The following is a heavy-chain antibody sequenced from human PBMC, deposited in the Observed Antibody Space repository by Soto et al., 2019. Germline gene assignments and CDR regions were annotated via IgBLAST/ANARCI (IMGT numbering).Heavy chain of an antibody. V-gene: IGHV4-34*01. Sequence: QVQLQQWGAGLLKPSETLSLTCAVFGGSVNSGNYYWSWIRQPPGKGLEWIGEMSHSGGTHFNPSLKRRVTISVETAKNQFSLKMSSVTAADPALYYCARVERGTATTVVDAFDIWGPGTMVTVSS. D-gene: IGHD1-1*01. CDR3: ARVERGTATTVVDAFDI. CDR2: MSHSGGT. J-gene: IGHJ3*02. CDR1: GGSVNSGNYY.